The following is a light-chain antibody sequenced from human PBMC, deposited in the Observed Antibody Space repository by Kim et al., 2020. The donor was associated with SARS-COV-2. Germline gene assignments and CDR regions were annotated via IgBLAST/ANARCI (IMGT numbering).Light chain of an antibody. CDR3: QQYGSSPYT. Sequence: EIVLTQSPGTLSLSPGERATLSCRASQSVSSSYLAWYQQKPGQAPRLLIYAASSRATAIPDRFSGSGSGTDFTLTISRLEPEDFAVYPCQQYGSSPYTFGQGTKLEI. V-gene: IGKV3-20*01. CDR1: QSVSSSY. CDR2: AAS. J-gene: IGKJ2*01.